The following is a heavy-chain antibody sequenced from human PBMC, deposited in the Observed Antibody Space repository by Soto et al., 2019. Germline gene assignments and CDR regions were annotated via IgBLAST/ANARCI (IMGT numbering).Heavy chain of an antibody. D-gene: IGHD2-21*02. CDR3: ARWTAVTGLDY. J-gene: IGHJ4*02. V-gene: IGHV3-66*01. Sequence: GGSLRLSCAASGLSVSSNYMSWVHQAPGKGLEWVSVTYSGGSTNYADSLKGRFTISRDNSKNTLYLQMNSLRAEDTAVYYCARWTAVTGLDYWGQGTPVTVSS. CDR1: GLSVSSNY. CDR2: TYSGGST.